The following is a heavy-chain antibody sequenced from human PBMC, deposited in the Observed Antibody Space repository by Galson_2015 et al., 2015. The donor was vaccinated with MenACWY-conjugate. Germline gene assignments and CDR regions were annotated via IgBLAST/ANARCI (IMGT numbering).Heavy chain of an antibody. CDR3: AAWTADDNY. CDR2: INPEGSRG. Sequence: SLRLSCAASGFTFSNSWMNWIRQAPGSGLEWVANINPEGSRGTYVDSVKGRSTISRANAENSVYLEMNSLRPEDTAVFYCAAWTADDNYWAQGTLVTVSS. CDR1: GFTFSNSW. J-gene: IGHJ4*02. D-gene: IGHD3/OR15-3a*01. V-gene: IGHV3-7*01.